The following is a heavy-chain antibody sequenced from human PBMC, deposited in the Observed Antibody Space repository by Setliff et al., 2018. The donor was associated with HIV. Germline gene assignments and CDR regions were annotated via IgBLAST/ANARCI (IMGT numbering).Heavy chain of an antibody. D-gene: IGHD3-9*01. V-gene: IGHV1-46*01. J-gene: IGHJ5*02. CDR1: GYTFTSYY. CDR2: INPSSGST. CDR3: AVGLLRYFDHFDP. Sequence: GASVKVSCKASGYTFTSYYMHWVRQAPGQGLEWMGIINPSSGSTTYAKKFQGRVTMTRDTSTSTVYMELSSLRSEDTALYYCAVGLLRYFDHFDPWGQGTLVTVSS.